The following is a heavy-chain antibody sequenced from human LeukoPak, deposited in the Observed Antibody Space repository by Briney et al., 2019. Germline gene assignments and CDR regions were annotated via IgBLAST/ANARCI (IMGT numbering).Heavy chain of an antibody. Sequence: PSETLSLTCTVSGGSITSSSYYWGWIRQPPGKGLEWIGSVYYSGSTNYNPSLKSRVTISVDTSKNQFSLKLSSVTAADTAVYYCARELYGSGSYYPYYYYYYMDVWGKGTTVTISS. V-gene: IGHV4-39*07. J-gene: IGHJ6*03. CDR2: VYYSGST. D-gene: IGHD3-10*01. CDR1: GGSITSSSYY. CDR3: ARELYGSGSYYPYYYYYYMDV.